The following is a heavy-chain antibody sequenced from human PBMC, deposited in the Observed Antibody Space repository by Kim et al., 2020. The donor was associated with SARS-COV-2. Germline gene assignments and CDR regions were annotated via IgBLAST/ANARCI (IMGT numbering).Heavy chain of an antibody. CDR3: ARVNPSGRLQDYYYYG. Sequence: SETLSLTCAVSGVSISSSNWWCWVRHPPGKGLELIGEIYHSGSTNYNPSLKSRFTISVDKSKNQFSLQLSSVTAADTAVYYCARVNPSGRLQDYYYYG. CDR1: GVSISSSNW. J-gene: IGHJ6*01. V-gene: IGHV4-4*02. CDR2: IYHSGST. D-gene: IGHD6-19*01.